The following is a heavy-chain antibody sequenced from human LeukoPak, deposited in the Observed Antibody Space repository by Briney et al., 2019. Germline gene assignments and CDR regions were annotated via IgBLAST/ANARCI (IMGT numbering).Heavy chain of an antibody. CDR2: IYHSGST. Sequence: SETLSLTCTVSGGSISSGGYYWSWIRQPPGKGLEWIGNIYHSGSTYYNPSLKSRVTISVDTSKNQFSLKLSSVTAADTAVYYCARDPLEWLGAFDYWGQGTLVTVSS. V-gene: IGHV4-30-2*01. CDR1: GGSISSGGYY. J-gene: IGHJ4*02. CDR3: ARDPLEWLGAFDY. D-gene: IGHD3-3*01.